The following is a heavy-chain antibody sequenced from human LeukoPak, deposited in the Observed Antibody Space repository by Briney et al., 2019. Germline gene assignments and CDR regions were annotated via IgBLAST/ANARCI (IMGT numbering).Heavy chain of an antibody. CDR1: GYSFTTYW. J-gene: IGHJ6*02. CDR2: ISPGAFDT. Sequence: GEALKISFKGSGYSFTTYWVAWVRQVPGKGLEWRGMISPGAFDTRYTPSFKGHVTISADKSISTAYLQWSSLKASDTAIYYCARHQGGMDVWGQGTTVTVSS. V-gene: IGHV5-51*01. CDR3: ARHQGGMDV.